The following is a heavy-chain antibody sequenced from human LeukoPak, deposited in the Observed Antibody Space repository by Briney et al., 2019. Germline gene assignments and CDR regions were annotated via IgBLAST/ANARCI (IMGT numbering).Heavy chain of an antibody. J-gene: IGHJ4*02. CDR1: GYKFTNYG. CDR2: ISAYNGNT. D-gene: IGHD4-11*01. V-gene: IGHV1-18*01. CDR3: ARDPGHDTSNYGGLDF. Sequence: ASVKVTCKASGYKFTNYGISWVRQAPGQGLEWMGWISAYNGNTNYAQKLQGRVTMTTDTSTSTAYMELRSLKSDDTAVYYCARDPGHDTSNYGGLDFWGQGTLVTVSS.